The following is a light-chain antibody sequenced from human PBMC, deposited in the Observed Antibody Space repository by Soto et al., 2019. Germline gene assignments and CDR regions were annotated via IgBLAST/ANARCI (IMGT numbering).Light chain of an antibody. CDR3: AAWNDSLNGRYV. CDR1: SSNIGSNT. Sequence: QSVLTQPPSASGTPGQRVTISCSGSSSNIGSNTVNWYQQLPGTAPKLLIYSTDQRPSGVPDRFSGSKSGTSASLAISGLQSEDEADYYCAAWNDSLNGRYVFGPGTKLTVL. J-gene: IGLJ1*01. CDR2: STD. V-gene: IGLV1-44*01.